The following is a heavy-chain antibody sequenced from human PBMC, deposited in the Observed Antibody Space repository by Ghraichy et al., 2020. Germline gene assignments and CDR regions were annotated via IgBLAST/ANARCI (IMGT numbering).Heavy chain of an antibody. V-gene: IGHV4-59*01. CDR2: IYYSGST. CDR3: ARARDISTNWFDP. Sequence: SETLSLTCTVSGGSISSYYWSWIRQPPGKGLEWIGYIYYSGSTNYNPSLKSRVTISVDTSKNQFSLKLSSVTAADTAVYYCARARDISTNWFDPWGQGTLGNV. J-gene: IGHJ5*02. D-gene: IGHD2-15*01. CDR1: GGSISSYY.